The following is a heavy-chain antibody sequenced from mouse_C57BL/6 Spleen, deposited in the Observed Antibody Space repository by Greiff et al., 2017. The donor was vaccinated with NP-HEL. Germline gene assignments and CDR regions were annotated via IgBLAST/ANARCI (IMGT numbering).Heavy chain of an antibody. CDR1: GYAFSSYW. J-gene: IGHJ2*01. CDR3: ARAYDGYYLY. Sequence: VQLQQSGAELVKPGASVKISCKASGYAFSSYWMNWVTQWPGKGLEWIGQIYPGAGDTNYNGKFKGKATLTEDKSTSTAYMQLSSLTSEDAAVYFCARAYDGYYLYWGQGTTLTVSS. D-gene: IGHD2-3*01. CDR2: IYPGAGDT. V-gene: IGHV1-80*01.